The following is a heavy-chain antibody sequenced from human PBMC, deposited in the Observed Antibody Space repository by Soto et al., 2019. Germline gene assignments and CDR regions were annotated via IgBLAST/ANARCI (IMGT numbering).Heavy chain of an antibody. J-gene: IGHJ6*02. CDR3: ARVDYYDSIV. D-gene: IGHD3-22*01. CDR2: IYYSGST. CDR1: GGSISSYY. V-gene: IGHV4-59*01. Sequence: SETLSLTCTVSGGSISSYYWSWIRQPPGKGLEWIGYIYYSGSTNYNPSLKSRVTMSVDTSKNQFSLKLSSVTAADTAVYYCARVDYYDSIVWGHGTTVTVSS.